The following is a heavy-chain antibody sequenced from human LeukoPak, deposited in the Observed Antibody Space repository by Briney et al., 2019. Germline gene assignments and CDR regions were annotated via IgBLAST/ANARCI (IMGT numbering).Heavy chain of an antibody. D-gene: IGHD6-19*01. CDR2: INPNSGGT. CDR1: GYTFTGYY. J-gene: IGHJ4*02. CDR3: ARVRYSSGWYGFDY. V-gene: IGHV1-2*02. Sequence: ASVKVSCKASGYTFTGYYMHWVRQAPGQGLEWMGWINPNSGGTNYAQKFQGRVTMTRDTSISTAYMELSRLRSDDTAVYYCARVRYSSGWYGFDYWGQGTLVTVSS.